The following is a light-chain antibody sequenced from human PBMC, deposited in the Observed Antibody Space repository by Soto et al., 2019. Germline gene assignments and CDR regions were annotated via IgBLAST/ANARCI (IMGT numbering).Light chain of an antibody. CDR3: QQYNTDST. CDR1: QSIRSW. CDR2: DAS. Sequence: DMQMTQSPSTLSASVGDRVTITCRASQSIRSWLAWYQQKPGKAPKLLIYDASNLRGGVPSRFSGSGSGTEFTLTISSLQPDDFATYYCQQYNTDSTFGQGAKVDIK. V-gene: IGKV1-5*01. J-gene: IGKJ1*01.